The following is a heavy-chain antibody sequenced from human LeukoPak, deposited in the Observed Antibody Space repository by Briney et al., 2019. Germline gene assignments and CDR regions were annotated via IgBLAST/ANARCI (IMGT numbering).Heavy chain of an antibody. CDR1: GGTFSSYA. CDR2: IIPIFGTA. D-gene: IGHD3-22*01. CDR3: ATTPYYYDSSGYYPYYYYYMDV. V-gene: IGHV1-69*01. J-gene: IGHJ6*03. Sequence: ASVKVSCKASGGTFSSYAISWVRQAPGQGLEWMGGIIPIFGTANYAQKFQGRVTITAVESTSTAYMELSSLRSEDMALYYCATTPYYYDSSGYYPYYYYYMDVWGKGTTVTISS.